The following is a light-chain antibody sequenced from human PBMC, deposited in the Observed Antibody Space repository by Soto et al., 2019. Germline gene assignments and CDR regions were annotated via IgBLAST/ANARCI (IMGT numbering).Light chain of an antibody. V-gene: IGKV3-15*01. Sequence: EIVMTQYPVTLSVSPGERATLSCRTSHSVSKNLAWYQQKPGQAPSLLLFGASTRATGIPARFSGSGSGTEFTLTSGSLQSEDFAVYYCQHYNNWPPWTFGQGTKVEIK. CDR1: HSVSKN. J-gene: IGKJ1*01. CDR3: QHYNNWPPWT. CDR2: GAS.